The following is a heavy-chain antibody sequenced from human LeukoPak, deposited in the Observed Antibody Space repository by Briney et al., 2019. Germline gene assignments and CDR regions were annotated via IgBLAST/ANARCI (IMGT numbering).Heavy chain of an antibody. D-gene: IGHD2-21*01. CDR2: VRSKAYGGTT. V-gene: IGHV3-49*04. Sequence: GGSLRLSCTASGFTFGDYAMSWVRHAPGKGLEGVVFVRSKAYGGTTKYAASVKGKFTISRDDSKNTLYLQMNSLKTEDTTVYFCTAGGYFIYGMDVGGQGTTVTVS. CDR3: TAGGYFIYGMDV. CDR1: GFTFGDYA. J-gene: IGHJ6*02.